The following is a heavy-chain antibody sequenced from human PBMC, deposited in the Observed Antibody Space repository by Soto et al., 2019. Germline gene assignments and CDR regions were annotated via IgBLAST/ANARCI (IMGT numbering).Heavy chain of an antibody. CDR2: IIPIFVTA. Sequence: ASVKVSCKASGGTFSSYAISWVRQAPGQELEWMGGIIPIFVTANYAQKFQGRVTITADESTSTAYMELSSLRSEDTAVYYCARAHCSSTSCYTWFPSYYYGMDVWGQGTTVTVSS. V-gene: IGHV1-69*13. CDR3: ARAHCSSTSCYTWFPSYYYGMDV. J-gene: IGHJ6*02. D-gene: IGHD2-2*02. CDR1: GGTFSSYA.